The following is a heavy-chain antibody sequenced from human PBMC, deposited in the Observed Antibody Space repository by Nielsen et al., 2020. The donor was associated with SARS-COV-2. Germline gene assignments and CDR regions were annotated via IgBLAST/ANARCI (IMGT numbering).Heavy chain of an antibody. Sequence: WIRQPPGKGLEWIGYIYYSGSTNYNPSLKSRVTISVDTSKNQFSLKLSSVTAADTAVYYCAREVRYFDWSIIAAYYYYYMDVWGKGTTVTVSS. D-gene: IGHD3-9*01. V-gene: IGHV4-59*12. J-gene: IGHJ6*03. CDR3: AREVRYFDWSIIAAYYYYYMDV. CDR2: IYYSGST.